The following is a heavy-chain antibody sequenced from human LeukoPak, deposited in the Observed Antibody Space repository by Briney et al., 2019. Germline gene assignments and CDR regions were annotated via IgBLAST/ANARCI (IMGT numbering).Heavy chain of an antibody. J-gene: IGHJ4*02. V-gene: IGHV3-23*01. CDR3: APKERGYSGTFDF. D-gene: IGHD1-26*01. CDR1: GLTFSSYA. Sequence: PGGSLRLSCAASGLTFSSYAMSWVRQAPGKGLEWVSAISGSGGSTYYADSVKGRFTISRDNSKNTLYLQMNSLRAEDTAVYYCAPKERGYSGTFDFWGQGTLVTVSS. CDR2: ISGSGGST.